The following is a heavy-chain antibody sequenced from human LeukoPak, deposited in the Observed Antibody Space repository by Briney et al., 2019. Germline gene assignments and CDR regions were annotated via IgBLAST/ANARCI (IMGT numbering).Heavy chain of an antibody. V-gene: IGHV1-2*02. CDR2: INPNSGGT. CDR1: GYTFTGYY. CDR3: ARGGTSIAAAGTRANYYYYGMDV. J-gene: IGHJ6*02. D-gene: IGHD6-13*01. Sequence: ASVKVSCKASGYTFTGYYMHWVRQAPGQGLEWMGWINPNSGGTNYAQKFQGRVTMTRDTSISTAYMELSRLRSDDTAVYYCARGGTSIAAAGTRANYYYYGMDVWGQGTTVTVSS.